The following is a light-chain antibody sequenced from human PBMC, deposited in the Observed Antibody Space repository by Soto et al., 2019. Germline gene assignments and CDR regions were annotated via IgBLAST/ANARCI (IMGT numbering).Light chain of an antibody. CDR1: QSVSSSY. V-gene: IGKV3-11*01. J-gene: IGKJ4*01. Sequence: EIVLMQSPGTLSLSPGESATLSCRASQSVSSSYLAWYQQKPGQAPRLLIYDASNRATGIPARFSGSGSGTDFTLTISSLEPEDFAVYYCQQRSNWPLTFGGGTKVDIK. CDR2: DAS. CDR3: QQRSNWPLT.